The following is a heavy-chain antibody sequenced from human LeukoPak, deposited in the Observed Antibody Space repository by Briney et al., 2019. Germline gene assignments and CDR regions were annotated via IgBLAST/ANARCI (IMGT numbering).Heavy chain of an antibody. D-gene: IGHD6-13*01. CDR1: GFTFSSYN. Sequence: IPGGSLRLSCAASGFTFSSYNINWVRQAPGKGLEWVSSISSSSSYISYADSVKGRFTISRDNAKNSLYLQMNSLRAEDTAVYFCARESLSNSWILDYWGQGTLVTVSS. CDR2: ISSSSSYI. J-gene: IGHJ4*02. CDR3: ARESLSNSWILDY. V-gene: IGHV3-21*01.